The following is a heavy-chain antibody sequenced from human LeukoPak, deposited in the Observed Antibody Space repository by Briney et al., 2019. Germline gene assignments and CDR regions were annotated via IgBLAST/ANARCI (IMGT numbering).Heavy chain of an antibody. CDR3: ARAGFGVGLYDY. CDR2: IYYSGST. Sequence: PSETLSLTCTVFGGSISSYYWSWIRQPPGKGLEWIGYIYYSGSTNYNPSLKSRVTISVDTSKNQFSLKLSSVTAADTAVYYCARAGFGVGLYDYWGQGTLVTVSS. CDR1: GGSISSYY. D-gene: IGHD3-3*01. V-gene: IGHV4-59*01. J-gene: IGHJ4*02.